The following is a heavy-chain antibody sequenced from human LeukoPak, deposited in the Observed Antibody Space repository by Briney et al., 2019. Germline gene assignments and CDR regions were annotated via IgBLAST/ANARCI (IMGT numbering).Heavy chain of an antibody. D-gene: IGHD3-22*01. Sequence: GGSLRLSCAASGFTFSNYGMNWVRQAPGKGLEWVSTISGRSNSTYYADSVKGRFTISRDNSKDTLYLQLNYLRAEDTAVYYCAKASGYYYDSSGYYLGAFDIWGPGTMVTVSS. J-gene: IGHJ3*02. V-gene: IGHV3-23*01. CDR3: AKASGYYYDSSGYYLGAFDI. CDR2: ISGRSNST. CDR1: GFTFSNYG.